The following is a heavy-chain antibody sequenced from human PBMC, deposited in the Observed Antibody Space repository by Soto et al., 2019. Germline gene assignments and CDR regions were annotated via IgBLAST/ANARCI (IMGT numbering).Heavy chain of an antibody. CDR1: GYTFTSYG. CDR3: ASGLGVTPGYYYYYGMDV. D-gene: IGHD3-16*01. CDR2: ISAYNGNT. Sequence: ASVKVSCKASGYTFTSYGISWVRQAPGQGLEWMGWISAYNGNTNYAQKLQGRVTMTTDTSTSTAYMELRSLRSDDTAVYYCASGLGVTPGYYYYYGMDVWGQGTTVTVSS. J-gene: IGHJ6*02. V-gene: IGHV1-18*01.